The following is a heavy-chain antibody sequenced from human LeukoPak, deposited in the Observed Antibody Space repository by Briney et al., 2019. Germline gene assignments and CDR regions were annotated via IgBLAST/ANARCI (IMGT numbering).Heavy chain of an antibody. CDR2: MNPNSGNT. CDR3: ARGLWFGEGYYFDY. Sequence: ASVTVSCKASGYTFTSYDINWVRQATGQGLEWMGWMNPNSGNTGYAQKFQGRVTMTRNTSISTAYMELSSLRSEDTAVYYCARGLWFGEGYYFDYWGQGTLVTVSS. CDR1: GYTFTSYD. V-gene: IGHV1-8*01. D-gene: IGHD3-10*01. J-gene: IGHJ4*02.